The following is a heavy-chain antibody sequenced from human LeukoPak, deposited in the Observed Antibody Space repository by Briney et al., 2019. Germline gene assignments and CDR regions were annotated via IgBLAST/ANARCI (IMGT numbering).Heavy chain of an antibody. CDR1: GGSISSHY. J-gene: IGHJ4*02. V-gene: IGHV4-4*07. CDR2: IYPSGST. CDR3: ARTPGIVTPHDC. Sequence: PSETLSLTCTVSGGSISSHYWSWLRQPAGKGLEWIGRIYPSGSTHYNPSLKSRVTMSLDTSKSQFSLKLTSVTAADTAVYYCARTPGIVTPHDCWGQGILVTVSS. D-gene: IGHD3-10*01.